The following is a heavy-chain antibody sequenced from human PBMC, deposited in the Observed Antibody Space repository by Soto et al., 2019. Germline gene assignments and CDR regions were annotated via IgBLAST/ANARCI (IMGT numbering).Heavy chain of an antibody. CDR3: ARDLRPRLVATAIPYYMDV. CDR1: GFTFGSYS. V-gene: IGHV3-48*01. D-gene: IGHD2-21*02. Sequence: EVQLVESGGGLVQPGGSLRLSCAASGFTFGSYSMNWVRQAPGKGLEWVSFILSSSGVIYYEDTVKGRFTISRDNAKNSLYLTMNSLGAEDTAVYYCARDLRPRLVATAIPYYMDVWGKGTTVTGFS. CDR2: ILSSSGVI. J-gene: IGHJ6*03.